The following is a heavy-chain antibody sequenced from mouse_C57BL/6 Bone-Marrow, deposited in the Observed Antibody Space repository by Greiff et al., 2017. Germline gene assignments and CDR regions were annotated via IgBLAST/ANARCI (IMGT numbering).Heavy chain of an antibody. V-gene: IGHV5-9*01. J-gene: IGHJ1*03. D-gene: IGHD1-1*01. CDR3: SRQVTTVLATKYFDV. Sequence: EVKLVASGGGLVKPGGSLKLSCAASGFTFSSYTMSWVRQTPETRLQWVAALSGGGGNTYYPARVKGRFTISRDNDKNILYLQMSSLRSEDTALYYCSRQVTTVLATKYFDVWGTGTTVTVSS. CDR2: LSGGGGNT. CDR1: GFTFSSYT.